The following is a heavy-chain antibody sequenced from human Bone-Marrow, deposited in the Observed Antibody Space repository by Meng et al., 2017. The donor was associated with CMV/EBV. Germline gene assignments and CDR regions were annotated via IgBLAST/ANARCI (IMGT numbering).Heavy chain of an antibody. V-gene: IGHV3-53*01. Sequence: ESLKISCAASGFTVSSNYMSWVRQAPGKGLEWVSVIYSGGNIYQRDSLKGRFTISRDNSKNTVHLQMNSLTAEDTAVYYCARNWNNDYWGQGTLVTVSS. CDR1: GFTVSSNY. CDR2: IYSGGNI. CDR3: ARNWNNDY. J-gene: IGHJ4*02. D-gene: IGHD1/OR15-1a*01.